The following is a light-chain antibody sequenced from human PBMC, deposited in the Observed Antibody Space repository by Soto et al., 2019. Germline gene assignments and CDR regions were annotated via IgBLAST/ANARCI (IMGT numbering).Light chain of an antibody. CDR1: QTITSFY. CDR3: QQISSSPPRFT. CDR2: GTS. V-gene: IGKV3-20*01. Sequence: IVLTQSPGTLSLSPGERATLTCRSSQTITSFYLSRYLQKPGQALRLLIYGTSTRATGIRDRFSCSGSGLDFILPINKMEPEDFAVSYCQQISSSPPRFTFGPGTKV. J-gene: IGKJ3*01.